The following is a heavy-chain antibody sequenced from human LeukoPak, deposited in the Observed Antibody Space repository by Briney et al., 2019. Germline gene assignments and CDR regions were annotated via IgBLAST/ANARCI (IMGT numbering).Heavy chain of an antibody. D-gene: IGHD3-9*01. Sequence: GASVKVSCKASGYTFTSYDINWVRQATGQGLEWMGWMNPNSGNTGYAQKFQGRVTMTRNTSISTAYMELSSLRSEDTAVYYCARTLRYFDWLSPLYYYYGMDVWGQGTTVTVSS. CDR3: ARTLRYFDWLSPLYYYYGMDV. CDR1: GYTFTSYD. V-gene: IGHV1-8*01. J-gene: IGHJ6*02. CDR2: MNPNSGNT.